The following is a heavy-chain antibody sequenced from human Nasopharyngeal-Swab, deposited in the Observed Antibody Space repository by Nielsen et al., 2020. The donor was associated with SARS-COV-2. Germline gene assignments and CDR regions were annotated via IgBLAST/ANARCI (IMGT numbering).Heavy chain of an antibody. CDR2: IYYSGVT. CDR3: ASHFGYEGYFDY. V-gene: IGHV4-59*08. J-gene: IGHJ4*02. D-gene: IGHD5-12*01. CDR1: GGSSSTYY. Sequence: GSLRLSCTVSGGSSSTYYWSWIRQPPGKGREWIGYIYYSGVTKYNPSLTSRAIISIDTSKSQLSLKLNSMTAADTAVYYCASHFGYEGYFDYWGQGTLVTVSS.